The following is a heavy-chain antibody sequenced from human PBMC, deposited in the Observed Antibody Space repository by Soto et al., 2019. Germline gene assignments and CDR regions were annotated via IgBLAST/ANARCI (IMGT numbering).Heavy chain of an antibody. CDR1: GYTFTXYA. J-gene: IGHJ4*02. D-gene: IGHD6-19*01. Sequence: GASVKVSCKASGYTFTXYAMQWVRQAPGQRPEWMGWINAGNGNTKYSQKFQGRVTITSDTSASTDYMELSSLRSEDTAVYYCARDLGGWTDYWGQGTLVTVSS. CDR2: INAGNGNT. CDR3: ARDLGGWTDY. V-gene: IGHV1-3*01.